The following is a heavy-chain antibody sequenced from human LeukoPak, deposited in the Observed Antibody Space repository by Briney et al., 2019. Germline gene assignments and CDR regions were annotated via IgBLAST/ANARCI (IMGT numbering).Heavy chain of an antibody. CDR1: GGSISSSSYY. D-gene: IGHD2-15*01. Sequence: SETLSLTCTVSGGSISSSSYYWGWIRQPPGKGLEWIGEINHSGSTNYNPSLKSRVTISVDTSKNQFSLKLSSVTAADTAVYYCARGRGYCSGGSCSFCYFDYWGQGTLVTVSS. CDR2: INHSGST. J-gene: IGHJ4*02. V-gene: IGHV4-39*07. CDR3: ARGRGYCSGGSCSFCYFDY.